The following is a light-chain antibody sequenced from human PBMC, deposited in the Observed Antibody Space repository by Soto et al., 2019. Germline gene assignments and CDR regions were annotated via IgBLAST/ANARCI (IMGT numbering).Light chain of an antibody. CDR1: SSNIGSNA. V-gene: IGLV1-44*01. Sequence: QSALTQPPSASGTPGQRVTISYSGGSSNIGSNAVTWYRQLPGTAPKLLIYSNNQRPSGVPDRFSGSKSGTSASLAISGLQSEDEADYYCAAWDDSLNGLYVFGTGTKVTVL. CDR3: AAWDDSLNGLYV. J-gene: IGLJ1*01. CDR2: SNN.